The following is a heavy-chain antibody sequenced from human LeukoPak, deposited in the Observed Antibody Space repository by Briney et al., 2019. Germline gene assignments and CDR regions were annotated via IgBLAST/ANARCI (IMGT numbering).Heavy chain of an antibody. CDR3: ATTPDYEGGGSDI. CDR2: AYYTGRT. CDR1: ADSISTSNYY. J-gene: IGHJ3*02. Sequence: SETLSLTCTVSADSISTSNYYWGWIRQPPGKGLEWIGSAYYTGRTYDNQSLKRRVTISVDTSKNQFSRKLNSLTAAATAVYSCATTPDYEGGGSDIWGQGTMATVS. V-gene: IGHV4-39*01. D-gene: IGHD3-16*01.